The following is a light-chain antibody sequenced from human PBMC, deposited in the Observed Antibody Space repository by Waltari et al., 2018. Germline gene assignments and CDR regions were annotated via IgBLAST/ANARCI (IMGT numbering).Light chain of an antibody. Sequence: DIVMTQSPDSLAVSLGERATINCKSSQTVFSNPHLRNILAWYQQKAGQPPKLLLYWASARDSGVPARFSGSGSGTNFTLTIGSVQSADVAVYYCHQFYNLPQTFGQGTRLEIK. CDR1: QTVFSNPHLRNI. J-gene: IGKJ2*01. CDR2: WAS. V-gene: IGKV4-1*01. CDR3: HQFYNLPQT.